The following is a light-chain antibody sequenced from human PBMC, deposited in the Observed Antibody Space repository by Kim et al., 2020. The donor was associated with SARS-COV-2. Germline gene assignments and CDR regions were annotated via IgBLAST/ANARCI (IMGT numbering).Light chain of an antibody. CDR3: QKYNGAPWT. J-gene: IGKJ1*01. V-gene: IGKV1-27*01. Sequence: VGDRVTITCRASQGINNELAWYQQKPGKVPNLLIYGASTLQTGVPSRFSGRGSGTDFTLTISSLQPEDVAIYYCQKYNGAPWTFGQGTKVDIK. CDR2: GAS. CDR1: QGINNE.